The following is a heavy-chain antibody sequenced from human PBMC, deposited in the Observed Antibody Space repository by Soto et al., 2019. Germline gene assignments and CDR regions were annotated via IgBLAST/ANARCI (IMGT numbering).Heavy chain of an antibody. CDR1: GFSRSTSGMC. V-gene: IGHV2-70*01. J-gene: IGHJ6*02. CDR3: ARIPVVVINERYYYYYGMDF. Sequence: SGPTLVNPTQTLTLTCTFCGFSRSTSGMCVSRIRQPPGKALEWLALIDWDDDKYYSTYLKTRLTTSKDTTKNQVVLTMTNMDPVDTATYYCARIPVVVINERYYYYYGMDFSGQGTTVTGSS. CDR2: IDWDDDK. D-gene: IGHD3-22*01.